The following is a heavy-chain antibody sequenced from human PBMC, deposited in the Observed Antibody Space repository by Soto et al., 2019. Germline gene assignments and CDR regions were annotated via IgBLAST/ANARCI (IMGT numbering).Heavy chain of an antibody. D-gene: IGHD5-18*01. CDR2: IYYSGST. J-gene: IGHJ4*02. V-gene: IGHV4-30-4*01. Sequence: QVQLQESGPGLVKPSQTLSLTCTVSGGSISSGDYYWSWIRQPPGKGQEWIGYIYYSGSTYYNPSLKSRVTLSVHTSKNQFPLKLSSVIAADTAVYYCAQARGYSYGYVDYWGQGTLVTVSS. CDR3: AQARGYSYGYVDY. CDR1: GGSISSGDYY.